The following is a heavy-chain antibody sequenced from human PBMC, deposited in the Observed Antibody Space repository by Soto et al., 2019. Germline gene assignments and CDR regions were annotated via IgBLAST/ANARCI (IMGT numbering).Heavy chain of an antibody. CDR2: IIPILGIA. V-gene: IGHV1-69*02. CDR1: GGTFSSYT. D-gene: IGHD2-15*01. CDR3: ARGGDIGHYYYYMDV. J-gene: IGHJ6*03. Sequence: SVKVSCKASGGTFSSYTISWVRQAPGQGLEWMGRIIPILGIANYAQKFQGSVTITADKSTSTAYMELSSLRSEDTAVYYCARGGDIGHYYYYMDVWGKGTTVTVSS.